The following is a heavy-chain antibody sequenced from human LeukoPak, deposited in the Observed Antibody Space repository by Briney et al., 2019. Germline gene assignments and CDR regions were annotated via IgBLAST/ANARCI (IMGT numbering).Heavy chain of an antibody. V-gene: IGHV4-59*08. D-gene: IGHD1-26*01. CDR1: GGSISSYY. CDR2: IYYSGST. Sequence: PSETLSLTCTVSGGSISSYYWSWIRQPPGKGLEWIGYIYYSGSTNYNPSLKSRLTISVDTSKNQFSLKLSSVTAADTAVYYCVKSGSYYEAFDYWGQGTLVTVSS. CDR3: VKSGSYYEAFDY. J-gene: IGHJ4*02.